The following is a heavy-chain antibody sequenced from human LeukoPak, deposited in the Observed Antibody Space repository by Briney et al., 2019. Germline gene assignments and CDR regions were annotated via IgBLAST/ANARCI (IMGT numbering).Heavy chain of an antibody. CDR2: IQNDGSDK. D-gene: IGHD6-13*01. Sequence: GGSLRLSCAASGINFRSSGMHWVRQAPGKGLEWVTFIQNDGSDKYYAASVKGRFTISRDNSKNTVYLHMASLRADDKALYYCAREGGRAVPGRFDQWGQGTLVTVSS. CDR1: GINFRSSG. V-gene: IGHV3-30*02. CDR3: AREGGRAVPGRFDQ. J-gene: IGHJ4*02.